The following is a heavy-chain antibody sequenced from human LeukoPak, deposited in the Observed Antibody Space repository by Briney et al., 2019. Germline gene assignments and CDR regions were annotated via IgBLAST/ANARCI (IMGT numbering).Heavy chain of an antibody. J-gene: IGHJ4*02. D-gene: IGHD2-2*01. CDR2: IYHSGST. CDR3: ATEGSASQTIDY. Sequence: SETLSLTCAVSGYSISSGYYWGWIRQPPGKGLEWIGSIYHSGSTYYNPSLKGRVTISVDTSKNQFSLRLSSVAAADTAVYYCATEGSASQTIDYWGQGTLVTVSS. V-gene: IGHV4-38-2*02. CDR1: GYSISSGYY.